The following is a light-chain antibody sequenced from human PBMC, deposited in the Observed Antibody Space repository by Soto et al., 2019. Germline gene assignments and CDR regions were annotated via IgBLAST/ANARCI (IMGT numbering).Light chain of an antibody. Sequence: QSALTQPASVSGSPGQSITISCTGTSSDVGGYNYVSWYQQHPGKAPKLMIYEVSNRPSGVSNRFSGSKSGNTASLTISGLQAEDEADYYCSSYISSSTGVFRTGTKLTVL. CDR2: EVS. V-gene: IGLV2-14*01. J-gene: IGLJ1*01. CDR3: SSYISSSTGV. CDR1: SSDVGGYNY.